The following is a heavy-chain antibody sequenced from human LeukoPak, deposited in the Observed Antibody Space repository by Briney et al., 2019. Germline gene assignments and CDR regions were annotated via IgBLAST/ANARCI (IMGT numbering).Heavy chain of an antibody. CDR2: INPSGGST. V-gene: IGHV1-46*01. J-gene: IGHJ6*03. Sequence: ASVKVSSKASGYTFTSYYMHWVRQAPGQGLEWMGIINPSGGSTSYAQKFQGRVTMTRDTSTSTVYMELSSLRSEDTAVYYCARDTFTHSSGYPYTHYYYYYMDVWGKGTTVTVSS. CDR1: GYTFTSYY. D-gene: IGHD3-22*01. CDR3: ARDTFTHSSGYPYTHYYYYYMDV.